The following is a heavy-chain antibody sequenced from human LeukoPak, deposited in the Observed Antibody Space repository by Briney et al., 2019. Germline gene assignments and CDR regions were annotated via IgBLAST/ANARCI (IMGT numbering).Heavy chain of an antibody. CDR2: INPSGGST. J-gene: IGHJ4*02. CDR3: ARELRPTYDILTGLFDY. Sequence: GASVKVSCKASGYTFTSYYMHWVRQAPGQGLEWMGLINPSGGSTSYAQKFQGRVTMTRDTSTSTVYMELSSLRSEDTAVYYCARELRPTYDILTGLFDYWGQGTLVTVSS. V-gene: IGHV1-46*01. CDR1: GYTFTSYY. D-gene: IGHD3-9*01.